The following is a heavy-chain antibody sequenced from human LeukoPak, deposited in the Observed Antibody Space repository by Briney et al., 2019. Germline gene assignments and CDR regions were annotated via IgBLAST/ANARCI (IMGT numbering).Heavy chain of an antibody. Sequence: GGSLRLSCAASGFTFNTYSMNWVRQAPGKGLEWVSSISSSGSYIYYADSVKGRFTISRDNAKRSLYLQMNSLRAEDTAVYYCASRYCSGDSCYCDGYWGQGTLVTVSS. CDR1: GFTFNTYS. D-gene: IGHD2-15*01. CDR2: ISSSGSYI. CDR3: ASRYCSGDSCYCDGY. J-gene: IGHJ4*02. V-gene: IGHV3-21*01.